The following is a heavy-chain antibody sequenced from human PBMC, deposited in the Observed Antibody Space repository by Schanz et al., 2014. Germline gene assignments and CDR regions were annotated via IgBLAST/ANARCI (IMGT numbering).Heavy chain of an antibody. D-gene: IGHD3-10*01. V-gene: IGHV3-23*04. CDR3: RLWFGELYYGMDV. Sequence: EVQLVESGGGLVQPGGSLRFSCAASGFTFSSYAMSWVRQAPGKGLEWVSAISGSGGSTYYADSVKGRFTISRDNSKNTLYLQMNSLRAKDTAVYYCRLWFGELYYGMDVWGQGTTVTVSS. J-gene: IGHJ6*02. CDR2: ISGSGGST. CDR1: GFTFSSYA.